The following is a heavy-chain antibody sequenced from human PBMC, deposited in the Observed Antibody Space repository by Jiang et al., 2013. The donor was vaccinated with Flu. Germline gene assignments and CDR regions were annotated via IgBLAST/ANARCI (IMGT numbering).Heavy chain of an antibody. J-gene: IGHJ6*02. V-gene: IGHV4-59*08. CDR2: IHNSGTT. Sequence: QLVESGPGLVKPSETLSLTCTVSSGSISSHYWSWIRQPPGKGLEWIGYIHNSGTTNYNPSLKSRVTISIDTSTNQFSLKLISVTAPDTAAYYCARSYCGGDCYSMFGYSYYGMDVWGQGTTVTVSS. D-gene: IGHD2-21*02. CDR3: ARSYCGGDCYSMFGYSYYGMDV. CDR1: SGSISSHY.